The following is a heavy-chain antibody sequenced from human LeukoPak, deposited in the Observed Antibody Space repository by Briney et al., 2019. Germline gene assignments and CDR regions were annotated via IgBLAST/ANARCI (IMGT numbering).Heavy chain of an antibody. CDR1: GFTFSSYW. CDR2: IKQDGSEK. CDR3: ARDGGPTVGGYCDY. D-gene: IGHD3-10*01. V-gene: IGHV3-7*05. J-gene: IGHJ4*02. Sequence: GGSLRLSCGASGFTFSSYWMSWVRQAPGKGLEWVVNIKQDGSEKYYVDSVKGRFTISRDNAKNSLYLQMNSLRAEDTAVYYCARDGGPTVGGYCDYWGQGTLVTVSS.